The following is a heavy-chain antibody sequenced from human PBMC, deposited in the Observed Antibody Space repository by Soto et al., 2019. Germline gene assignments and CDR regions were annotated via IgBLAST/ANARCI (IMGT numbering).Heavy chain of an antibody. J-gene: IGHJ4*02. CDR2: ISSGGEYI. CDR3: ATDPNSSGFGGFFDY. V-gene: IGHV3-21*02. CDR1: GFTFSSYT. Sequence: EVQVVQSGGGLVKPGGSLRLSCAASGFTFSSYTLAWVRQAPGKGLEWASSISSGGEYIYYAESFKGRIAISRDNARNSLSLQMNSLRAEDTAVYFCATDPNSSGFGGFFDYWGQGTLVTVSS. D-gene: IGHD5-12*01.